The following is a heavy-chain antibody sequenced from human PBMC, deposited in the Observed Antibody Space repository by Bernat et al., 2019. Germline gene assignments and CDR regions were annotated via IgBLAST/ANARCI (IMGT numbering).Heavy chain of an antibody. Sequence: EVQLVESGGGLVQPGGSLRLSCAASGFAVSSNYMSWVRQAPGKGLAWVSLIYSGGNTYYADSVKGRFTISRDNFKNTVHLQMNSLRDEDTAVYYCARRHNSGWPKFEYWGQGTLVTV. CDR2: IYSGGNT. CDR3: ARRHNSGWPKFEY. D-gene: IGHD6-19*01. V-gene: IGHV3-66*04. J-gene: IGHJ4*02. CDR1: GFAVSSNY.